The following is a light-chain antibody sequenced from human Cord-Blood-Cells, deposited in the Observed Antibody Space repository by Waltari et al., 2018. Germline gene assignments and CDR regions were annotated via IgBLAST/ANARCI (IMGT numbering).Light chain of an antibody. CDR1: QSISSW. CDR2: KAS. V-gene: IGKV1-5*03. J-gene: IGKJ4*01. CDR3: QQYNSYSPLT. Sequence: DIQMTQSPSTLSASVGDRVTITCRASQSISSWLAWYQQKPGKAPKLLIYKASSLESGVPARFSDSGSGTEYTLTISSLQPDDFATYYCQQYNSYSPLTFGGATKVEIK.